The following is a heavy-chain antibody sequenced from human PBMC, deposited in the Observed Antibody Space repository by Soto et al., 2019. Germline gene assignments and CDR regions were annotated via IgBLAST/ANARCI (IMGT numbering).Heavy chain of an antibody. Sequence: QVQLQQWGAGLLKPSETLSLTCAVYGGAFSGYDWTWIRQPPGTGLEWIGEINHSGSTNYNPSLKSRVPISVHTPKNQSSLTLTSVPAPDTAVYYCARDKISGLFDYWGPGTRATVSS. V-gene: IGHV4-34*01. CDR2: INHSGST. CDR1: GGAFSGYD. J-gene: IGHJ4*02. CDR3: ARDKISGLFDY.